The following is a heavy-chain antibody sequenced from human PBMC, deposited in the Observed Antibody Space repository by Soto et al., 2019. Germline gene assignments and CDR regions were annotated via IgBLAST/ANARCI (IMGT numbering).Heavy chain of an antibody. Sequence: SETRCLTRRVSGGSIGGSSDYRGWIRPPPGKGLEWIGSIYYSGSTYYNPSLKSRVTISVDTSKNQFSLKLSSVTAADTAVYYCARPSIAVAGTDYYYGMDVWGQGTTVTVSS. V-gene: IGHV4-39*01. CDR2: IYYSGST. CDR3: ARPSIAVAGTDYYYGMDV. J-gene: IGHJ6*02. CDR1: GGSIGGSSDY. D-gene: IGHD6-19*01.